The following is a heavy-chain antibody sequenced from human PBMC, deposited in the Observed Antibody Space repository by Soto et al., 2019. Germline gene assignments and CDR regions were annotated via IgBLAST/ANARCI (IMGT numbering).Heavy chain of an antibody. CDR1: GFTFSSYA. CDR3: AKAPGYSSVRYGYFQH. V-gene: IGHV3-23*01. D-gene: IGHD6-25*01. J-gene: IGHJ1*01. CDR2: ISGSGGST. Sequence: GGSLRLSCAASGFTFSSYAMRWVRQAPGKGLEWVSAISGSGGSTYYADSVKGRFTISRDNSKNTLYLQMNSLRAEDTAVYYCAKAPGYSSVRYGYFQHWGQGTLVTVSS.